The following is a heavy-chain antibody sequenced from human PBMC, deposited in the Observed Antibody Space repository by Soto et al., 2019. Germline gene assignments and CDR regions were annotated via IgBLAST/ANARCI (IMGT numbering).Heavy chain of an antibody. J-gene: IGHJ6*02. CDR2: IRSKAYGGTT. CDR1: GFTFGDYA. CDR3: TSSSGYYSYYYYGMDV. D-gene: IGHD3-22*01. Sequence: PGGSLRLSCTASGFTFGDYAMSWVRQAPGKGLEWVGFIRSKAYGGTTEYAASVKGRFTISRDDSKSIAYLQMNSLKTEDTAVYYCTSSSGYYSYYYYGMDVWGQGTTVTVSS. V-gene: IGHV3-49*04.